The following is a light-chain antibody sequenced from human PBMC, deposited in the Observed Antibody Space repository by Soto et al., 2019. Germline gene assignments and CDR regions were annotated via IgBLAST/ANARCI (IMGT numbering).Light chain of an antibody. V-gene: IGKV3-15*01. CDR3: QQYNNWPPIT. CDR1: QSVMTN. CDR2: GAS. Sequence: EIVITQSPATLSVSPGERATLSCRASQSVMTNLAWYQQKPGQAPRLIIYGASTRATGIPARFSGSGSGTELTLTISSLQPEDFAVYYCQQYNNWPPITFGQGTRLEIK. J-gene: IGKJ5*01.